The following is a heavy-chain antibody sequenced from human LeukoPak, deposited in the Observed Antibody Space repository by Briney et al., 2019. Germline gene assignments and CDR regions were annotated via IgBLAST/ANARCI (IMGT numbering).Heavy chain of an antibody. CDR2: IYYSGST. J-gene: IGHJ5*02. CDR3: AREREEQLVLGWFDP. CDR1: GGSISSGGYY. V-gene: IGHV4-31*03. Sequence: SETLSLTCTVSGGSISSGGYYWSWIRQHPGKGLEWIGYIYYSGSTYYNPSLKSRVTISVDTSKNQFSLKLSSVTAADTAVYYCAREREEQLVLGWFDPWGQGTLVTVSS. D-gene: IGHD6-6*01.